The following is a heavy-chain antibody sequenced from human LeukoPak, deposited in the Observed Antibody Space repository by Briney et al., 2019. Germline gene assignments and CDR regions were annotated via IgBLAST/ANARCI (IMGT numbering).Heavy chain of an antibody. CDR1: GFTFSSYS. J-gene: IGHJ6*02. CDR3: AKTYGSLYYYGMDV. V-gene: IGHV3-21*01. Sequence: GGSLRLSCAASGFTFSSYSMSWVRQAPGKGLEWVSSICGGRDYIYYAESVKGRFTISRDNAKNSLYLQMNSLRVEDTAVYYCAKTYGSLYYYGMDVWGQGTTVTVSS. D-gene: IGHD3-10*01. CDR2: ICGGRDYI.